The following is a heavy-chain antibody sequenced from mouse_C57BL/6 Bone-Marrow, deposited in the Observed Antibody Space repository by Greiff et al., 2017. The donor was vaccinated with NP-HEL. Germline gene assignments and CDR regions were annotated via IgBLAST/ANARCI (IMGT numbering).Heavy chain of an antibody. Sequence: QVQLQQPGAELVRPGTSVKLSCKASGYTFTSYWMHWVKQRPGQGLEWIGVIDPSDSYTNYNQKFKGKATLTVDTSSSTAYMQLSSLTSEDSAVYYCARWGGLWDWGQGTTLTVSS. J-gene: IGHJ2*01. CDR2: IDPSDSYT. D-gene: IGHD1-1*02. V-gene: IGHV1-59*01. CDR1: GYTFTSYW. CDR3: ARWGGLWD.